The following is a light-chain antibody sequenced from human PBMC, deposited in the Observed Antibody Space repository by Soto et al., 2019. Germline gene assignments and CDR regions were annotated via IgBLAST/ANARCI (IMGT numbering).Light chain of an antibody. Sequence: QSVLTQPPSASGSIGQSVAISCTGASSDVGATDYVSWYQHHSGKAPKLLLYEVNKQPSGVPDRFSGSKSGNTASLTVSVLQADGEADYYCISHAGTSNVLGTGTKVTVL. CDR1: SSDVGATDY. CDR3: ISHAGTSNV. J-gene: IGLJ1*01. CDR2: EVN. V-gene: IGLV2-8*01.